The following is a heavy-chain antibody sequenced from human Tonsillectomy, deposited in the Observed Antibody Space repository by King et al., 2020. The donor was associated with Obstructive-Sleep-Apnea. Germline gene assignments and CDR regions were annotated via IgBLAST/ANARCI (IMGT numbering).Heavy chain of an antibody. CDR1: GYTFTGYY. J-gene: IGHJ4*02. V-gene: IGHV1-2*02. Sequence: VQLVESGAEVKKPGASVKVSCKASGYTFTGYYIHWVRQAPGQGLECMGWINPNSGGTNYAQKFQGRVTMTRDTSISTAYMELSRLISDDTAVYYCATVAVSTATYYFDYCGQGTLVTVSS. CDR2: INPNSGGT. D-gene: IGHD4-17*01. CDR3: ATVAVSTATYYFDY.